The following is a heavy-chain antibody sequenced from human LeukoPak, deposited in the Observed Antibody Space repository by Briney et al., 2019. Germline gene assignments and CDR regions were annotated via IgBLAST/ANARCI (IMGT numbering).Heavy chain of an antibody. V-gene: IGHV1-2*06. D-gene: IGHD6-13*01. CDR2: INPNSGGT. CDR1: GYTFTGYY. Sequence: ASVKVSCKASGYTFTGYYMNWVRQAPGQGLEWMGRINPNSGGTNYAQKFQGRVTMTRDTSNSTAYMELSRLRSDDTAVYYCARTAGNADLYFDYWGQGTLVTVSS. CDR3: ARTAGNADLYFDY. J-gene: IGHJ4*02.